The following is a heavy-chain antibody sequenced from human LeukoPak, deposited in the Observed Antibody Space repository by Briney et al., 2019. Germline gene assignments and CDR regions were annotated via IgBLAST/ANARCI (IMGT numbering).Heavy chain of an antibody. D-gene: IGHD1-26*01. CDR3: AREPWYSGSYYSPHGYYYGMDV. CDR2: INPSGGST. Sequence: ASVKVSCKASGYTFTSYYMHWVRQAPGQGLEWMGIINPSGGSTSYAQKFQGRVTMTRDTSTSTVYMELSSLRSEDTAVYYCAREPWYSGSYYSPHGYYYGMDVWGQGTTVTVSS. V-gene: IGHV1-46*01. J-gene: IGHJ6*02. CDR1: GYTFTSYY.